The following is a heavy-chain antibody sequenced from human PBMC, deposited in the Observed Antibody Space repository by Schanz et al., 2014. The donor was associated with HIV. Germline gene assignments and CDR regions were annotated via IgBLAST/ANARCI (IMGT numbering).Heavy chain of an antibody. CDR1: GFAVSGHY. Sequence: EVQLVESGGGLIQPGGSRRLSCAASGFAVSGHYMSWVRQAPGKGLEWVSTLYNGGDTYYADSVKGRFTISRDNSKNTLYLQMSSLRAGDTAVYYCSRVGGWGAFDFWGQGTMLTVSS. CDR3: SRVGGWGAFDF. CDR2: LYNGGDT. D-gene: IGHD3-10*01. J-gene: IGHJ3*01. V-gene: IGHV3-53*01.